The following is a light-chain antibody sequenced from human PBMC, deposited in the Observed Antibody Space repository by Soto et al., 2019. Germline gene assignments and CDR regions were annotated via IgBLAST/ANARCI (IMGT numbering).Light chain of an antibody. J-gene: IGLJ1*01. CDR1: SSNIGGNS. CDR2: DDN. V-gene: IGLV1-51*01. CDR3: RSWDSSLSAYV. Sequence: QSVLKLPPSVSAAPGQKFTIACSGSSSNIGGNSVSWYQQLPGTAPKLLIYDDNKRPSGIPDRFSGSKYGTSATLGITGFQTGDEADYYCRSWDSSLSAYVFGTGTKVTVL.